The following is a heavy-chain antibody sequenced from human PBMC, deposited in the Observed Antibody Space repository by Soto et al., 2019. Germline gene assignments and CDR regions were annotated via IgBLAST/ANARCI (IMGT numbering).Heavy chain of an antibody. Sequence: SETLSLTCAVSGYSISSGYYWGWIRQPPGKGLEWIGSIYRSGNTYYNPSLKSRVTISVDTSKNQFSLKLSSVTAADTAVYSCARAYYYEVAGWFDPWGPGTVCTVSS. V-gene: IGHV4-38-2*01. CDR3: ARAYYYEVAGWFDP. CDR1: GYSISSGYY. D-gene: IGHD3-10*01. CDR2: IYRSGNT. J-gene: IGHJ5*02.